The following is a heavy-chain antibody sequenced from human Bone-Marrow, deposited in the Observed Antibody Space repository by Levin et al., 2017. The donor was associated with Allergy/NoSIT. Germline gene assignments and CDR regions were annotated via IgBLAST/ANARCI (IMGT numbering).Heavy chain of an antibody. Sequence: GGSLRLSCAASGFTFTNYGFHWVRQAPGKGLEWVAVIWFDGSNKFYADSVKGRFTVSRDNSKNTVYLQMDGLRAEDTAIFYCARDTYSSSSGIYNYYLDVWGRGTTVTVSS. CDR3: ARDTYSSSSGIYNYYLDV. D-gene: IGHD6-6*01. CDR1: GFTFTNYG. CDR2: IWFDGSNK. V-gene: IGHV3-33*01. J-gene: IGHJ6*03.